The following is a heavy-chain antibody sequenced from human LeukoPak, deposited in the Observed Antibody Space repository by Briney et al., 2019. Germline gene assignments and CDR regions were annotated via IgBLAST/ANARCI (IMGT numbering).Heavy chain of an antibody. CDR3: AKDVKSYYDSSGYYHFDY. Sequence: GGSLRLSCAVSGFTFSSYAMSWVRQAPGKGLEWVSAISGSGGSTYYADSVKGRFTISRDNSKNTLYLQMNSLRAEDTAVYYCAKDVKSYYDSSGYYHFDYWGQGTLVTVSS. J-gene: IGHJ4*02. D-gene: IGHD3-22*01. CDR1: GFTFSSYA. V-gene: IGHV3-23*01. CDR2: ISGSGGST.